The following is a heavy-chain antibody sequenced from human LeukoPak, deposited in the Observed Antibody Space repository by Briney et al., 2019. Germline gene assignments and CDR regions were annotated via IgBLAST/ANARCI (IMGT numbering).Heavy chain of an antibody. V-gene: IGHV4-38-2*02. CDR3: ARASPGQLVLKV. CDR2: IYHSGST. Sequence: SETLSLTCTVSGYSISSGYYWGWIRQPPGKGLEWIGSIYHSGSTYYNPSLKSRVTISVDTSKNQFSLKLSSVTAADTAVYYCARASPGQLVLKVWGQGTLVTVSS. D-gene: IGHD6-6*01. CDR1: GYSISSGYY. J-gene: IGHJ4*02.